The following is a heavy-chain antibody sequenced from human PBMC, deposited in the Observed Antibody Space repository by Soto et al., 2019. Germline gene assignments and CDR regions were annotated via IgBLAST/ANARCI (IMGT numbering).Heavy chain of an antibody. Sequence: QVQLVESGGGVVQPGRSLRLSCAASGFTFSSYAMHWVRQAPGKGLEWVAVISYDGRNKYYADSVKGRFTISRDSSKNTLYLQMDIMTDEDIAVYHCARTGYTYGSNAGYFDYWGQGTLVTVSS. V-gene: IGHV3-30*04. J-gene: IGHJ4*02. CDR3: ARTGYTYGSNAGYFDY. D-gene: IGHD5-18*01. CDR2: ISYDGRNK. CDR1: GFTFSSYA.